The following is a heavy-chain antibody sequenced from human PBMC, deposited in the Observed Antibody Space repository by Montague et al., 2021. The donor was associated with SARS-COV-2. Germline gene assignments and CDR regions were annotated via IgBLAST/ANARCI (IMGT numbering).Heavy chain of an antibody. V-gene: IGHV3-48*03. CDR2: ISSSGGGSTQ. CDR3: ARDRDWDDWCGMDV. D-gene: IGHD2-21*01. Sequence: SLRLSCAASGFIFSSYEMNWVRQAPGKGLEWISYISSSGGGSTQHYTDSVKGRFTISRDNAQNSLYLQMNSLRVEDTAIYYCARDRDWDDWCGMDVWGQGTTVTVSS. CDR1: GFIFSSYE. J-gene: IGHJ6*02.